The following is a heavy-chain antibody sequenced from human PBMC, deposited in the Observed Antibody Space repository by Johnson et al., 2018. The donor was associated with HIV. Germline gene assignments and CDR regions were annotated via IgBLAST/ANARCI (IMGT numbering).Heavy chain of an antibody. V-gene: IGHV3-11*04. Sequence: QVQLVESGGGLVKPGGSLRLSCAASGFTFSDYYMSWIRQTPGKGLEWVSYISSSGSTIYYADSVTGRFTVSSDSSKTTLYLQMKSLRPEDKAVYFCAKEDCSAVLCSYDAFHICGQGTMVTLSS. J-gene: IGHJ3*02. D-gene: IGHD2-15*01. CDR1: GFTFSDYY. CDR3: AKEDCSAVLCSYDAFHI. CDR2: ISSSGSTI.